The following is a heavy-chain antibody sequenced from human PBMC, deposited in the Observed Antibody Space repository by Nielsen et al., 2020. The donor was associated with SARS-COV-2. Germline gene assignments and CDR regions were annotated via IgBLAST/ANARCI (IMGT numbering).Heavy chain of an antibody. Sequence: GESLKISCAASGFTFSSYAMHWVRQAPGKGLEWVAVISYDGSNKYYADSVKGRFTISRDNSKNTLYLQMNSLRAEDTALYHCARGSIAAAGNWFDPWGQGTLVTVSS. D-gene: IGHD6-13*01. CDR3: ARGSIAAAGNWFDP. CDR2: ISYDGSNK. CDR1: GFTFSSYA. V-gene: IGHV3-30-3*01. J-gene: IGHJ5*02.